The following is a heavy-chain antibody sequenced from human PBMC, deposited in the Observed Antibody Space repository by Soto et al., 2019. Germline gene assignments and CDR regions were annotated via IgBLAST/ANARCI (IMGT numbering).Heavy chain of an antibody. D-gene: IGHD6-6*01. J-gene: IGHJ4*02. V-gene: IGHV3-9*01. Sequence: EVQLVESGGGLAQPGRSLRLSCAASGFIFDDYAMHWVRQAPGKGLEWVSGISWQSGSIRYADSVKGRFTISRGNAKNSLYLQMNSLRVEDTALYYCAKDMFSGSSAATFDYWGQGILVTVSS. CDR2: ISWQSGSI. CDR3: AKDMFSGSSAATFDY. CDR1: GFIFDDYA.